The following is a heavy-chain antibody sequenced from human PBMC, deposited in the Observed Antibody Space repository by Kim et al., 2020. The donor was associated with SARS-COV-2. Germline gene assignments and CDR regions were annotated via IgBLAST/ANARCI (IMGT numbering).Heavy chain of an antibody. CDR2: IYSGDTT. Sequence: GGSLRLSCAASGFTVSTNYMSWVRQAPGKGLECVAVIYSGDTTRYADSVKGRFTISRDNSKNTLYLQMNSRRAEDTPVYYCARDQVRVEIFGIIIGDYCMDVSGEGTTLTLSS. CDR1: GFTVSTNY. J-gene: IGHJ6*02. V-gene: IGHV3-66*01. CDR3: ARDQVRVEIFGIIIGDYCMDV. D-gene: IGHD3-3*01.